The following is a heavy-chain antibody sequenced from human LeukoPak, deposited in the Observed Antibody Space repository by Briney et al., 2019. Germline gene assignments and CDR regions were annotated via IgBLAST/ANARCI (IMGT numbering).Heavy chain of an antibody. CDR1: GFIFSSYG. CDR2: IWYDGSNK. D-gene: IGHD2-15*01. J-gene: IGHJ4*02. V-gene: IGHV3-33*06. Sequence: GGSLRLSCAASGFIFSSYGMHWVRQAPGKGLEWVAVIWYDGSNKYYADSVKGRFTISRDNSKNTLYFQMNSLRAEDTAVYYCAKVALGYCSGGSCYALDFWGQGTLVTVSS. CDR3: AKVALGYCSGGSCYALDF.